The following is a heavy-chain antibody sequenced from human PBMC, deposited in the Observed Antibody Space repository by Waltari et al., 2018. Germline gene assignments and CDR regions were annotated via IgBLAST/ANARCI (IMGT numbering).Heavy chain of an antibody. CDR1: GYTFTSYA. Sequence: QVQLVQSGAEVKKPGASVKVSCKASGYTFTSYAMHWVRQAPGQRLEWMGWINAGNGNTKYSQKFQGRVTITRDTSASTAYMELSSLRSEDTAVYYCAREYRSGGSPDTGAFDIWGQGTMVTVSS. V-gene: IGHV1-3*01. CDR3: AREYRSGGSPDTGAFDI. J-gene: IGHJ3*02. D-gene: IGHD2-15*01. CDR2: INAGNGNT.